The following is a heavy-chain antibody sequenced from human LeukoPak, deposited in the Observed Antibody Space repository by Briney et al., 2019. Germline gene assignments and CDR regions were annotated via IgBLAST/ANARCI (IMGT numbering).Heavy chain of an antibody. Sequence: GGSLRLSCAPSGLTFSSYGMHWIRQAPGKGLEWVAVIGSDSSHKYYVDSMKGRCTISRDNSKNMVYLQMDSLRVEDTAVYYCASAAGAFDMWGQGTLVTVSS. CDR1: GLTFSSYG. CDR3: ASAAGAFDM. D-gene: IGHD6-13*01. CDR2: IGSDSSHK. J-gene: IGHJ3*02. V-gene: IGHV3-33*01.